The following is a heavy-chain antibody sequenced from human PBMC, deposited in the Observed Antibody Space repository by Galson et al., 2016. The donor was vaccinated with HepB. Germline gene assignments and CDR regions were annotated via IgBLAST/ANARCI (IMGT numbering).Heavy chain of an antibody. V-gene: IGHV3-74*01. D-gene: IGHD3-10*01. CDR2: INSDGSST. Sequence: SLRLSCAASGFTFSTYWMHWVRQAPGKGLVWVSRINSDGSSTGFAGSVKGRFTISRDNAKNTLYLQMNSLRAEDTAVYYCASSVRGSGSPPGGYWGQGTLVTVSS. J-gene: IGHJ4*02. CDR3: ASSVRGSGSPPGGY. CDR1: GFTFSTYW.